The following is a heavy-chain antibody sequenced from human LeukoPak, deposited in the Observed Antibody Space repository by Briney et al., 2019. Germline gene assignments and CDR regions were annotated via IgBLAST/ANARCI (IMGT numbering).Heavy chain of an antibody. V-gene: IGHV1-2*02. Sequence: ASVKVSCKASGYTFTGYYTHWVRQAPGQGLEWMGWINPNSGGTNYAQKFQGRVTMTRDTSISTAYMELSRLRSDDTAVYYCARTSWSGYSYGYGYDAFDIWGQGTMVTVSS. D-gene: IGHD5-18*01. CDR1: GYTFTGYY. CDR3: ARTSWSGYSYGYGYDAFDI. J-gene: IGHJ3*02. CDR2: INPNSGGT.